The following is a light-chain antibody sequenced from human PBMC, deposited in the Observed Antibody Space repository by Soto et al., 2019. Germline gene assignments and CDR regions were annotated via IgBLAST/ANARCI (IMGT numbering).Light chain of an antibody. CDR1: QSISSY. J-gene: IGKJ1*01. Sequence: DIPMTQSPSSLSASLGDRVTITCRASQSISSYLNWYQQKPGKAPKLLIYTASSLQSGVPSRFSGSGSGTDFTLTISSLQPEDFATYYCQQSYSTPRTFGQGTKVEIK. CDR2: TAS. V-gene: IGKV1-39*01. CDR3: QQSYSTPRT.